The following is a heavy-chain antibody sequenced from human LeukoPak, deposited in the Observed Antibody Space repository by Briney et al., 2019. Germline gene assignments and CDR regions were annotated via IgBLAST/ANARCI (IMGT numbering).Heavy chain of an antibody. J-gene: IGHJ4*02. D-gene: IGHD7-27*01. CDR3: ARDQGPTGEYYFDY. CDR1: GDTFSIYG. Sequence: SVKVSCKAVGDTFSIYGISWVRQAPGQGLEWMGGIIPISGAAEYAQKFQGRVTITADEPTTTAYMELTSLTSDDTAVYYCARDQGPTGEYYFDYWGQGTLVTVSS. CDR2: IIPISGAA. V-gene: IGHV1-69*13.